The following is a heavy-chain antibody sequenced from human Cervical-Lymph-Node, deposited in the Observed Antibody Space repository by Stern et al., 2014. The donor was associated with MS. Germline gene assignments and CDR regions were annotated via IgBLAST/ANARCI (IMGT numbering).Heavy chain of an antibody. CDR1: GYNFTTYW. Sequence: VQLGQSGAEVKKPGESLKISCKGSGYNFTTYWIAWVRQMPGRGLEWMGLIYPGDSQTRYSPSFPGHVTMSADPSISTAYLQWSSLKASDTAIYYCARPSNSGLFLHHWGQGTLVTVSS. D-gene: IGHD6-19*01. V-gene: IGHV5-51*01. CDR2: IYPGDSQT. J-gene: IGHJ1*01. CDR3: ARPSNSGLFLHH.